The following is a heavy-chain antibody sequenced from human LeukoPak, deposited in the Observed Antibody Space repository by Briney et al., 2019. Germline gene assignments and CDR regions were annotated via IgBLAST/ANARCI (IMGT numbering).Heavy chain of an antibody. D-gene: IGHD3-10*01. CDR1: GYTFTSYD. J-gene: IGHJ4*02. CDR3: ARDLRGGLD. CDR2: ISAYNGNT. Sequence: GASVKVSCKASGYTFTSYDISWARQASGQGLEWMGWISAYNGNTNYAQKLQGRVTMTTDTSTSTAYMELKSLRSDDTAVYYCARDLRGGLDWGQGTLVTVSS. V-gene: IGHV1-18*01.